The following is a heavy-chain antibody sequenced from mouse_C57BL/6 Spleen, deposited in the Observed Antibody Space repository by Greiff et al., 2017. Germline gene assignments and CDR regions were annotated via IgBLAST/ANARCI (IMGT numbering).Heavy chain of an antibody. J-gene: IGHJ4*01. V-gene: IGHV1-4*01. D-gene: IGHD4-1*02. CDR1: GYTFTSYT. CDR2: IYPRDGST. Sequence: QVQLQQSGAELARPGASVKMSCKASGYTFTSYTMHWVKQRPGQGLEWIGYIYPRDGSTKYNEKFKGKATLTADKSSSTAYMQLNSLTSEDSAVYFCAVNWERNYAMDYWGQGTSVTVSS. CDR3: AVNWERNYAMDY.